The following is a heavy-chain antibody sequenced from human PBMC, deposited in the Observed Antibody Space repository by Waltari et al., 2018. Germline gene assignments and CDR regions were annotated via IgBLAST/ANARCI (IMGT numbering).Heavy chain of an antibody. Sequence: EVQLVESGGGLVKPGGSLRLSCAASGFTFSSYSMNWVRQAPGKGLGWVSSISSSSSYIYYADSVKGRFTISRDNAKNSLYLQMNSLRAEDTAVYYCASSRDGYNSYFDYWGQGTLVTVSS. V-gene: IGHV3-21*01. CDR3: ASSRDGYNSYFDY. CDR2: ISSSSSYI. J-gene: IGHJ4*02. CDR1: GFTFSSYS. D-gene: IGHD5-12*01.